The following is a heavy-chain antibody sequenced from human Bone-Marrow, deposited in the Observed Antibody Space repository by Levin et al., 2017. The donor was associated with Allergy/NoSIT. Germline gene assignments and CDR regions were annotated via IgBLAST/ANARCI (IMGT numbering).Heavy chain of an antibody. J-gene: IGHJ4*02. D-gene: IGHD1-26*01. CDR1: GGSFSGYY. V-gene: IGHV4-34*01. Sequence: SQTLSLTCAVYGGSFSGYYWSWIRQPPGKGLEWIGEINHSGSTNYNPSLKSRVTISVDTSKNQFSLKLSSVTAADTAVYYCARGLLGATTNFDYWGQGTLVTVSS. CDR2: INHSGST. CDR3: ARGLLGATTNFDY.